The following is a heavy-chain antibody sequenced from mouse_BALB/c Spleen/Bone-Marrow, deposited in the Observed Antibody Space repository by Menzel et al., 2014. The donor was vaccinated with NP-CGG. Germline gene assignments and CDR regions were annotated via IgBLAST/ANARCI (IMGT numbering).Heavy chain of an antibody. CDR1: GYTFTSYW. CDR2: INPSTGYT. J-gene: IGHJ2*01. V-gene: IGHV1-7*01. Sequence: VQLQQSGAELAKPGASVKMSCKASGYTFTSYWMHWVKQRPGQGLEWIGYINPSTGYTEYNQKFKDKATLTADKSSSTAYMQLSSRTSEDSAVDYCARLGEIYCYGSPLDYWGQGTTLTVSS. CDR3: ARLGEIYCYGSPLDY. D-gene: IGHD1-1*01.